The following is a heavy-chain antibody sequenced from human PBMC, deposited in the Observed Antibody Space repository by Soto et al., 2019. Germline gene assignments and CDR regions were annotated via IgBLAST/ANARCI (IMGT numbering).Heavy chain of an antibody. Sequence: EVQLVETGGGLIQPGGSLRLSCAASGFTVSSHYMSWVRQAPGKGLEWVSVIYSGGSTYYADSVRGRFTISRDNSKNTLYLQMKSLSAEDTAVYYCARDPPATRHGMDVWGQGTTVTVSS. CDR1: GFTVSSHY. CDR2: IYSGGST. J-gene: IGHJ6*02. CDR3: ARDPPATRHGMDV. V-gene: IGHV3-53*02.